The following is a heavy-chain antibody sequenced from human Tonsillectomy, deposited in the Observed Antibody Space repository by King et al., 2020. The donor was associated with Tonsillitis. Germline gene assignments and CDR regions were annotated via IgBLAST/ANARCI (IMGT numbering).Heavy chain of an antibody. CDR2: IWEDGSIK. J-gene: IGHJ4*02. V-gene: IGHV3-33*01. CDR3: ARGGGTSNSAFDY. Sequence: VQLVESGGGVVQPGRSLRLSCAASGFTFSRYGMHWVRQAPGKGLEWVSIIWEDGSIKYYAASVKGRFTISRDNSKSTLYLQMNSVRAEDTAVYYCARGGGTSNSAFDYWGQGTLVTVSS. CDR1: GFTFSRYG. D-gene: IGHD2-2*01.